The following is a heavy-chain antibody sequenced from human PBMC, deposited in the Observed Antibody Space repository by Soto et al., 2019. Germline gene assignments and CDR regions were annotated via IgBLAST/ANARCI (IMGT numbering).Heavy chain of an antibody. J-gene: IGHJ4*02. CDR1: GFTFSSYA. CDR2: ISGSGGST. Sequence: EVQLLESGGGLVQPGGSLRLSCAASGFTFSSYAMSWVRQAPGKGLEWVSAISGSGGSTYYADSVKGRFTISRDNSKNTLYLQMNSQRAEDTAVYYCAKDLAGEQLAGGDCGDYWGQGTLVTVSS. CDR3: AKDLAGEQLAGGDCGDY. D-gene: IGHD6-6*01. V-gene: IGHV3-23*01.